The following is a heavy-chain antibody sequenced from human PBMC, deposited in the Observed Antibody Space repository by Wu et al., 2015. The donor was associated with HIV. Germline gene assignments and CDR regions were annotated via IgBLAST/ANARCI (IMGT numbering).Heavy chain of an antibody. D-gene: IGHD5-12*01. Sequence: QVQLQQWGAGLLKPSETLPLTCAVYGGSFSGYYWSWIRQPPGKGLEWIGEINHSGSTNYNPSLKSRVTISVDTSKNQFSLKLSSVTAADTAVYYCARVGYSGYVSAFDIWAKGQWSPSLQ. CDR2: INHSGST. J-gene: IGHJ3*02. V-gene: IGHV4-34*01. CDR1: GGSFSGYY. CDR3: ARVGYSGYVSAFDI.